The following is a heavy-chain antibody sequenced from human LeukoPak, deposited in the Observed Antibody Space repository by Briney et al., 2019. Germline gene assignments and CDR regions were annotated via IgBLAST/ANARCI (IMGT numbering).Heavy chain of an antibody. V-gene: IGHV4-31*03. J-gene: IGHJ2*01. CDR1: GGSISSGGYY. CDR3: ARAQGIAAPWYFDL. D-gene: IGHD6-13*01. CDR2: IYYSGST. Sequence: SQTLSLTCTVSGGSISSGGYYWSWIRQHPGKGLEWIGYIYYSGSTYYNPSLKSRVTISVDTSKNQFSLKLSSVTAADTAVYYCARAQGIAAPWYFDLWGRGTLVTVSS.